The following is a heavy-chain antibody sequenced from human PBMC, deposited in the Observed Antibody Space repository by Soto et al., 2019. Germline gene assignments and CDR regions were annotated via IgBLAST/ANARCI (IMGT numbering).Heavy chain of an antibody. CDR1: GLTFSRYA. CDR3: AKRRGAGGYFDY. J-gene: IGHJ4*02. V-gene: IGHV3-23*01. Sequence: PGGSLRLSWAASGLTFSRYAMGWVRQGPGKGLEWVAVVSIGGSTHYADSVRGRFTISRDNSKNTLSLQMNSLTAEDTAVYFCAKRRGAGGYFDYWGQGALVTVSS. D-gene: IGHD2-15*01. CDR2: VSIGGST.